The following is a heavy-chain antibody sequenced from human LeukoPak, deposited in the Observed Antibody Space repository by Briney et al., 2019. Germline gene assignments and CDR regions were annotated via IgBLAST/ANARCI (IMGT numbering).Heavy chain of an antibody. CDR3: AGSPLAVAGMGEYFDY. Sequence: PSQTLSLTCTVSGGSISSGSYYWSWIRQPAGKGLEWIGRIYTSGSTNYNPSLKSRVTISVDTSKNQFSLKLSSVTAADTAVYYCAGSPLAVAGMGEYFDYWGQGTLVTVSS. V-gene: IGHV4-61*02. J-gene: IGHJ4*02. CDR2: IYTSGST. D-gene: IGHD6-19*01. CDR1: GGSISSGSYY.